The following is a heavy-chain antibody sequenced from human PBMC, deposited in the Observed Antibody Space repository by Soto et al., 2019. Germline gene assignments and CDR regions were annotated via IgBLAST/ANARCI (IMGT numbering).Heavy chain of an antibody. CDR2: ISAYNGNT. J-gene: IGHJ4*02. D-gene: IGHD5-18*01. Sequence: ASVKVSCKASGYTFTSYGISWVRQAPGQGLEWMGWISAYNGNTNYAQKLQGRVTMTTDTSTSTAYMELRSLRSDDTAVYYCARAFSGYSYGYFDYWGQGTLVTVSS. CDR1: GYTFTSYG. V-gene: IGHV1-18*01. CDR3: ARAFSGYSYGYFDY.